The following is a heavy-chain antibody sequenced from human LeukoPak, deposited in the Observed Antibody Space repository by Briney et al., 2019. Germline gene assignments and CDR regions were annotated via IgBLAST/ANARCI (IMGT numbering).Heavy chain of an antibody. D-gene: IGHD3-3*01. Sequence: TGGSLRLSCSTSGFTFDEHAMHWVRQAPGKGLEWVSAISGSGGSTYYADSVKGRFTISRDNSKNTLYLQMNSLRAEDTAVYYCAKASLGITIFGVVTSDYWGQGTLVTVSS. CDR2: ISGSGGST. CDR3: AKASLGITIFGVVTSDY. V-gene: IGHV3-23*01. J-gene: IGHJ4*02. CDR1: GFTFDEHA.